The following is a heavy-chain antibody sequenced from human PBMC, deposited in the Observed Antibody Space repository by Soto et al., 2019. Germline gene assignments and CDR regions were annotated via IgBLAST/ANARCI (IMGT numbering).Heavy chain of an antibody. D-gene: IGHD6-6*01. CDR1: GYTFTSYD. J-gene: IGHJ4*02. CDR3: ARLGRLGAARRPRVLGY. Sequence: ASVKVSCKASGYTFTSYDINWVRQATGQGLEWMGWMNPNSGNTGYAQKFQGRVTMTRNTSISTAYMELSSLRSEDTAVYYCARLGRLGAARRPRVLGYWGQGTLVTVSS. V-gene: IGHV1-8*01. CDR2: MNPNSGNT.